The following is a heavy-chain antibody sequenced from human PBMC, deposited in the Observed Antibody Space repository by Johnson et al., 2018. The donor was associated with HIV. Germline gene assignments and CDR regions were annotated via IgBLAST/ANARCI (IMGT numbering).Heavy chain of an antibody. V-gene: IGHV3-11*01. D-gene: IGHD2-2*01. J-gene: IGHJ3*02. CDR3: AKGVPPGCSSTSCHRAFDI. CDR1: GFTFSDYY. CDR2: ISTSDGTI. Sequence: QVQLVESGGGLVKPGGSLRLSCVASGFTFSDYYMTWIRQAPGKGLEWVSYISTSDGTIYSADTVKGRFSISRDNAKNSLYLQMNSLRAEDTAVYYCAKGVPPGCSSTSCHRAFDIWGQGTMVTVSS.